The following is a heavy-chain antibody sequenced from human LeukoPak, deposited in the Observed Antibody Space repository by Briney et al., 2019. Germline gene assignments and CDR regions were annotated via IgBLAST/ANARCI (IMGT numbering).Heavy chain of an antibody. Sequence: SETLSLTCTVSGDSISSYYWSWIRQPPGKGLEWIGNMYYSGSTNYNPSLKSRVTISVDTSKNQFSLKLSSVTAADTAVYYCARESYYGSGSEGYFAYWGQGTLVTVSS. CDR3: ARESYYGSGSEGYFAY. J-gene: IGHJ4*02. CDR1: GDSISSYY. V-gene: IGHV4-59*01. CDR2: MYYSGST. D-gene: IGHD3-10*01.